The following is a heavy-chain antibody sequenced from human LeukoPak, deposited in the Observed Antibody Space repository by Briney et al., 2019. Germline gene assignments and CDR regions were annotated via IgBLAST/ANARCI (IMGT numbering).Heavy chain of an antibody. V-gene: IGHV3-30*03. CDR2: ISYDGSNK. Sequence: GRSLRLSCAASGYTFSSYGMHWVRQAPGKGLEWVAVISYDGSNKYYADSVKGRFTISRDNSKNTLYLQMNSLRAEDTAVYYCARTSSIDYWGQGTLVIVSS. CDR1: GYTFSSYG. CDR3: ARTSSIDY. J-gene: IGHJ4*02.